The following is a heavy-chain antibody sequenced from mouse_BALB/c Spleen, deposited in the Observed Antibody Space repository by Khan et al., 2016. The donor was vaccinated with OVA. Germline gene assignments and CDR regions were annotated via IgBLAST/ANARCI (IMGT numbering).Heavy chain of an antibody. J-gene: IGHJ1*01. Sequence: QIQLVQSGAELMKPGASVKISCKATGYTFSSYWIEWVKQRPGHGLEWIGEILPGSGSTNYNERFQGQATFTADTTYNTVYMQLSSLTSVDSSVYYCARDGNRCYFDVGGAGTTVTVSS. V-gene: IGHV1-9*01. CDR1: GYTFSSYW. D-gene: IGHD2-1*01. CDR3: ARDGNRCYFDV. CDR2: ILPGSGST.